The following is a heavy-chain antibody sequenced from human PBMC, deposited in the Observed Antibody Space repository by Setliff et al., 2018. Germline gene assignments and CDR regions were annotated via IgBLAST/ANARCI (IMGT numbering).Heavy chain of an antibody. CDR1: GGSLSGHY. J-gene: IGHJ4*02. V-gene: IGHV4-34*01. D-gene: IGHD6-6*01. CDR2: INESGTT. Sequence: SETLSLTCAVSGGSLSGHYWTWIRQTSEKGLEWIGQINESGTTKYNPSLQSRVTISIDTSKDQFSLTVTSVTAAATAMYYCARGRNVAARLLDSWGQGTLVTVSS. CDR3: ARGRNVAARLLDS.